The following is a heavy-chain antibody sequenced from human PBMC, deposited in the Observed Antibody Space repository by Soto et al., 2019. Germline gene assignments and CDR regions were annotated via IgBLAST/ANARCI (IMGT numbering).Heavy chain of an antibody. Sequence: QVQLQQWGAGLLKPSETLSLTCAVYSGSFSGYYWSWIRQPPGKGLEWIGELYQGLSIIYNPSLESRVTISGDSSKNQFSLKLRSVTAADTAVYYCARHGGYYFDYWGQGTLATVSS. CDR3: ARHGGYYFDY. V-gene: IGHV4-34*01. CDR1: SGSFSGYY. J-gene: IGHJ4*02. D-gene: IGHD3-16*01. CDR2: LYQGLSI.